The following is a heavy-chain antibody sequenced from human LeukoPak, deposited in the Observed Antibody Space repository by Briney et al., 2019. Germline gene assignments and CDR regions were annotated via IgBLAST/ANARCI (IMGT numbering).Heavy chain of an antibody. D-gene: IGHD3-22*01. CDR1: GFTFSSYA. J-gene: IGHJ6*02. CDR3: AAQYYDSSGSLMDV. CDR2: IYSGSNT. Sequence: GGSLRLSCAASGFTFSSYAMTWVRQAPGKGLEWVSVIYSGSNTYYADSVKGRFTISRDNSRNTLYLQMNSLRAEDTAVYYCAAQYYDSSGSLMDVWGQGTTVTVSS. V-gene: IGHV3-23*03.